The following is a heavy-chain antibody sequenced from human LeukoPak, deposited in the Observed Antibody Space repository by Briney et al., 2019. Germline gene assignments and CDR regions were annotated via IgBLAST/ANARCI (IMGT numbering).Heavy chain of an antibody. CDR2: ISSSSSII. V-gene: IGHV3-48*02. D-gene: IGHD6-19*01. Sequence: GGSLRLSCAASGFTFSSYSMNWVRQAPGKGLKSVSYISSSSSIIYYADSVKGRFTISRDNAKNSLYLQMNSLRDEDTAVYYCARDLSVAGTFDYWGQGTLVTVSS. CDR3: ARDLSVAGTFDY. J-gene: IGHJ4*02. CDR1: GFTFSSYS.